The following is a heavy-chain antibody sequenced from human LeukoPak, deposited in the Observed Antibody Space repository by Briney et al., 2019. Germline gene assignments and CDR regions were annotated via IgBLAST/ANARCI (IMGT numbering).Heavy chain of an antibody. CDR3: GRDHTTSTAWFDP. V-gene: IGHV1-69*05. CDR2: VIPIFGTA. J-gene: IGHJ5*02. D-gene: IGHD1-26*01. Sequence: GSSVKVSCKASGGTFSSYAISWVRQAPGQGLEWMGGVIPIFGTANYAQNFQGRVTLTTDTSTNTAYMELRSLRSDVTAVYYCGRDHTTSTAWFDPWGQGTLVAVSS. CDR1: GGTFSSYA.